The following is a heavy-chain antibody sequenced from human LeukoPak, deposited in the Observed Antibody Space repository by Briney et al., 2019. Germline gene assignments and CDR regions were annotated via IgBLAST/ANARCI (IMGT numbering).Heavy chain of an antibody. CDR3: ARDTGGQQGYYYDDDAFDI. Sequence: GGSLRLSCAASGFTFRSYSMNWVRQAPGKGLEWVSYISSSSSTIYYADSVKGGCTISRDNAKNSLYLQMNSLRDEDTAVYYCARDTGGQQGYYYDDDAFDIWGQGTMVTVSS. CDR2: ISSSSSTI. V-gene: IGHV3-48*02. J-gene: IGHJ3*02. D-gene: IGHD3-22*01. CDR1: GFTFRSYS.